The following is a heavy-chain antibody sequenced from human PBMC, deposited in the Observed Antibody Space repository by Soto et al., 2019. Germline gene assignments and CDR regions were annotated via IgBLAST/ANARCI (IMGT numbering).Heavy chain of an antibody. CDR2: IIPILGIA. CDR1: GGTFSSYA. J-gene: IGHJ6*02. V-gene: IGHV1-69*04. D-gene: IGHD1-7*01. Sequence: ASVKVSCKASGGTFSSYAISWVRQAPGQGLEWMGRIIPILGIANYAQKFQGRVTITADKSTSTAYMELSSLRSEDTAVYYCAIKVGGEIGTGTSLYYYYGMDVWGQGTTVTVSS. CDR3: AIKVGGEIGTGTSLYYYYGMDV.